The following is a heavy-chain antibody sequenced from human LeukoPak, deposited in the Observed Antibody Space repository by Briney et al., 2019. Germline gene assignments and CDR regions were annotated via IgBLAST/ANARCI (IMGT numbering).Heavy chain of an antibody. Sequence: SETLSLTCTVSGGSISSSSYYWGWIRQPPGKGLEWIGSIYYSGSTYYNPSLKSRVTISVDTSKNQFSLKLSPVTAADTAVYYCARVMGIAAAGKEFDPWGQGTLVTVSS. CDR2: IYYSGST. D-gene: IGHD6-13*01. CDR1: GGSISSSSYY. J-gene: IGHJ5*02. CDR3: ARVMGIAAAGKEFDP. V-gene: IGHV4-39*01.